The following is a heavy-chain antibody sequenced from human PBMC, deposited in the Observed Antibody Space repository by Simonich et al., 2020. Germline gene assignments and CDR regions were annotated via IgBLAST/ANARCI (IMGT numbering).Heavy chain of an antibody. J-gene: IGHJ3*02. Sequence: QVQLVQSGAEVKKPGASVKVSCKASGYTFTGYYMHWVRQAPGQGLEGMGGINPTRGGTNYAQKFQGRFTMTRDTSISTAYMELSRLRSDDTAVYYCARPRITIFGVVKGAFDIWGQGTMVTVSS. D-gene: IGHD3-3*01. CDR3: ARPRITIFGVVKGAFDI. CDR2: INPTRGGT. CDR1: GYTFTGYY. V-gene: IGHV1-2*02.